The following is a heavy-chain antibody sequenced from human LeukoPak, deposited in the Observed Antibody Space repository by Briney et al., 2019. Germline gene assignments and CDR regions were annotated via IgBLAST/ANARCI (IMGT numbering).Heavy chain of an antibody. CDR3: AKDLGLRGIYGPRGGKTIDY. D-gene: IGHD2-21*01. V-gene: IGHV3-30*18. J-gene: IGHJ4*02. CDR2: ISYDGSNK. CDR1: GLTFSSNG. Sequence: GRSLRLSCTASGLTFSSNGMHWVRQAPGRGLEWVAVISYDGSNKHYADSVKGRFTISRDNSKNTLYLQMNSLRAEDTAVYYCAKDLGLRGIYGPRGGKTIDYWDQGTLVTVSS.